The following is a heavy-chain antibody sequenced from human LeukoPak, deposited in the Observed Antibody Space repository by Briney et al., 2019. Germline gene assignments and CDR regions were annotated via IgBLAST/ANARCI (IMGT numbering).Heavy chain of an antibody. V-gene: IGHV4-59*08. CDR2: IYYSGST. D-gene: IGHD3-22*01. J-gene: IGHJ3*02. Sequence: SETLSLTCTVSGGSISSYYWSWTRQPPGKGLEWIGYIYYSGSTYYNPSLKSRVTISVDTSKNQFSLKLSSVTAADTAVYYCARRTTYYDSSGYYYGDAFDIWGQGTMVTVSS. CDR3: ARRTTYYDSSGYYYGDAFDI. CDR1: GGSISSYY.